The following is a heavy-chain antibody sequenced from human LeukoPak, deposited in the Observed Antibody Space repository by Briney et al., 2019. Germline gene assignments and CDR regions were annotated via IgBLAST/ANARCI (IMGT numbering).Heavy chain of an antibody. D-gene: IGHD3-22*01. CDR2: IRRTGGST. J-gene: IGHJ4*02. Sequence: GGSLRLSCAASGFTFSNYWISWVRQAPGKGLEWVSAIRRTGGSTYYADSVKGRFTISRDNSKNTLYLQMNSLRAEDTAVYYCANTDYYDTSALDYWGQGTLVTVSP. CDR1: GFTFSNYW. CDR3: ANTDYYDTSALDY. V-gene: IGHV3-23*01.